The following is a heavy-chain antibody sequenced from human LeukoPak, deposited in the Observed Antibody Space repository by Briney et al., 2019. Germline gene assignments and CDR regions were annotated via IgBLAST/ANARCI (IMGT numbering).Heavy chain of an antibody. Sequence: SETPSLTCTVSSGSIIGYFWSWGRQPPGRGLEWIWFISSSGRTSYNPSLGSGVTISADTYKNQFSLRLSSVTAADTAIYYCARHYGSAKFFDYWGQGILVTVSS. CDR3: ARHYGSAKFFDY. D-gene: IGHD4-17*01. V-gene: IGHV4-59*08. J-gene: IGHJ4*02. CDR1: SGSIIGYF. CDR2: ISSSGRT.